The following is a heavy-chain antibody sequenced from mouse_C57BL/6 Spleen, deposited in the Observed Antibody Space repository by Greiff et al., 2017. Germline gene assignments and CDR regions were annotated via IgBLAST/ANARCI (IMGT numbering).Heavy chain of an antibody. D-gene: IGHD2-10*01. CDR2: ISYDGSN. V-gene: IGHV3-6*01. J-gene: IGHJ1*03. CDR1: GYSITSGYY. Sequence: EVQLQQSGPGLVKPSQSLSLTCSVTGYSITSGYYWNWIRQFPGNKLEWMGYISYDGSNNYNRSLKNRISITRDTSKNQFFLKLNSVTTEDTATYYCARETLLRYFDVWGTGPTVTVSS. CDR3: ARETLLRYFDV.